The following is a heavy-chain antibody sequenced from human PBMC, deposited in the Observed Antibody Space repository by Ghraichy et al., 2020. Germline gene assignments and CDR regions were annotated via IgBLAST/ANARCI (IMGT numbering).Heavy chain of an antibody. J-gene: IGHJ4*02. CDR3: AASPKYSRLGNPKN. CDR1: GFTFSSYS. Sequence: GGSLRLSCAASGFTFSSYSMNWVRQAPGKGLEWVSSISSSSSYIYYADSVKGRFTISRDNAKNSLYLQMNSLRAEDTAVYYCAASPKYSRLGNPKNWGQGTLVTVSS. CDR2: ISSSSSYI. V-gene: IGHV3-21*01. D-gene: IGHD6-6*01.